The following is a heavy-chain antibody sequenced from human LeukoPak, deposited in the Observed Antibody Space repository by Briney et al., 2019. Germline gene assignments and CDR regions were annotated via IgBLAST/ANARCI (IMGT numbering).Heavy chain of an antibody. V-gene: IGHV4-59*01. Sequence: SETLSLTCTVSGGSISSYYWSWIRQPPGKGLEWIGYIYYSGSTNYNPSLKSRVTISVDTSKDQFSLKLSSVTAADTAVYYCARNDYYYYYMDVWGKGTTVTVSS. CDR2: IYYSGST. CDR1: GGSISSYY. CDR3: ARNDYYYYYMDV. J-gene: IGHJ6*03.